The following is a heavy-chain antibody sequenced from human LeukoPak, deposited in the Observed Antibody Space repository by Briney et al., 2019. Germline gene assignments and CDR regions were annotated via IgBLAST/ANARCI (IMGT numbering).Heavy chain of an antibody. J-gene: IGHJ3*02. V-gene: IGHV4-34*01. Sequence: SETLSLTCTVSGGSISSYYWSWIRQPPGKGLEWIGEINHSGSTNYNPSLKSRVSISVDTSKNQFSLKLSSVTAADTAVYYCARAPIVGTTNAFDIWGQGTMVTVSS. CDR2: INHSGST. CDR1: GGSISSYY. D-gene: IGHD1-26*01. CDR3: ARAPIVGTTNAFDI.